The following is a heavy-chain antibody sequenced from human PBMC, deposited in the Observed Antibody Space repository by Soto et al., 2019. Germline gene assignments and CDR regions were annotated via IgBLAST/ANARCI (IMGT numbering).Heavy chain of an antibody. J-gene: IGHJ6*03. CDR1: GGSISSYY. D-gene: IGHD2-15*01. CDR3: ARSYRRYCSGGSCYSYYYYMDV. V-gene: IGHV4-59*01. CDR2: IYYSGGT. Sequence: QVQLQESGPGLVKPSETLSLTCTVSGGSISSYYWSWIRQPPGKGLEWIGYIYYSGGTNYNPSLKSRVTISVDTSKNQFSLKLSSVTAADTGVYYCARSYRRYCSGGSCYSYYYYMDVWGKGTTVTVSS.